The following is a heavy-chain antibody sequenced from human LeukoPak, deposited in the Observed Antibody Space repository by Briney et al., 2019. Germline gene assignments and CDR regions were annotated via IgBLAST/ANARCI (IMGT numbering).Heavy chain of an antibody. Sequence: GGSLRLSCAASGFTFSDYEMNWVRQAPGKGLEWVSYISSSGSTIYYADSVKGRFTISRDNAKNSLYLQMNSLKTEDTAVYYCTTSRGYDILTGYSGLRDYWGQGTLVTVSS. V-gene: IGHV3-48*03. CDR1: GFTFSDYE. J-gene: IGHJ4*02. D-gene: IGHD3-9*01. CDR3: TTSRGYDILTGYSGLRDY. CDR2: ISSSGSTI.